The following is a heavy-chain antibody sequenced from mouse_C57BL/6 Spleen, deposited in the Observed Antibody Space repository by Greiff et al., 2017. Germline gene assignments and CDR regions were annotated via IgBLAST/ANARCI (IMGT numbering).Heavy chain of an antibody. D-gene: IGHD2-2*01. CDR3: ARFGYDRGYYAMDY. CDR1: GFTFTDYY. V-gene: IGHV7-3*01. J-gene: IGHJ4*01. Sequence: EVQLVESGGGLVQPGGSLSLSCAASGFTFTDYYMSWVRQPPGKALEWLGFIRNKANGYTTEYSASVKGRFTISRDNSQSILYLQMNALRAEDSATYYCARFGYDRGYYAMDYWGQGTSVTVSS. CDR2: IRNKANGYTT.